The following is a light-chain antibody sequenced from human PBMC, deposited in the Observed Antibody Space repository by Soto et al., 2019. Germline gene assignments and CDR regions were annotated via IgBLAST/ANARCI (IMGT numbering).Light chain of an antibody. CDR2: DAS. CDR1: QSVSSY. V-gene: IGKV3-11*01. J-gene: IGKJ1*01. Sequence: EIVLTQSPATLSLSPAERATLSCRASQSVSSYLAWYQQKPGQAPRLLIYDASNRATGIPARFSGSGSGTDFTLTISSLEPEDFAVYYCQQRKAFGQGTKVDIK. CDR3: QQRKA.